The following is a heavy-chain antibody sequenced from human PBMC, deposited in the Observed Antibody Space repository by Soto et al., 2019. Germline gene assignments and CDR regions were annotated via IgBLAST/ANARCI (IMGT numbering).Heavy chain of an antibody. V-gene: IGHV3-9*01. CDR3: AKGVALGYCTSTSCHNYYMDV. D-gene: IGHD2-2*02. J-gene: IGHJ6*03. CDR1: GFTFDDYA. CDR2: ISWNSGSI. Sequence: EVQLVESGGGLVQPGRSLRLSCSASGFTFDDYAMHWVRQAPGKGLEWVSGISWNSGSIAYADSVKGRFTISRDTAKNSLYLQMNSLRAEDTALYYCAKGVALGYCTSTSCHNYYMDVWGKGTTVTVSS.